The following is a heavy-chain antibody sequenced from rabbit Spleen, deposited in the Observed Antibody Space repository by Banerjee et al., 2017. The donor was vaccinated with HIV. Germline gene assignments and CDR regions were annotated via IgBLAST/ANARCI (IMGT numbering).Heavy chain of an antibody. J-gene: IGHJ6*01. Sequence: QEQLEESGGDLVKPGASLTLTCTASGVSFSTNSYMCWVRQAPGKGLEWIACIEGGSSGFTYYATWAKGRFTCSKTSSTTVTLQMTRLTAADTATYFCARDAGTSFSTYGMDLWGQGTLVTVS. V-gene: IGHV1S45*01. CDR1: GVSFSTNSY. CDR3: ARDAGTSFSTYGMDL. CDR2: IEGGSSGFT. D-gene: IGHD8-1*01.